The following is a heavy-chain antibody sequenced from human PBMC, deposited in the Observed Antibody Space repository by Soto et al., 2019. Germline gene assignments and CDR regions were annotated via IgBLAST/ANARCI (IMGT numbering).Heavy chain of an antibody. CDR2: IDWDDDK. CDR1: GFSLNTNGMC. D-gene: IGHD1-26*01. Sequence: ESGPTLVNPTQSLTLTCTFSGFSLNTNGMCVNWIRQPPGKALEWLARIDWDDDKFYNTSLKTRLTISKDTSKNQVVLTMTNMGPVDTATYYCARIRSNSGFDYWGQGTLVTVSS. J-gene: IGHJ4*02. V-gene: IGHV2-70*17. CDR3: ARIRSNSGFDY.